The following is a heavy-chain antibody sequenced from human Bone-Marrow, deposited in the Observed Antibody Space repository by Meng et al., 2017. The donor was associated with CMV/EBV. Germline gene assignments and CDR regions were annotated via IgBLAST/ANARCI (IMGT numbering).Heavy chain of an antibody. V-gene: IGHV3-7*01. Sequence: LSLTCAASGFTFSSYGTHWVRQAPGKGLEWVANIKQDGSEKYYVDSVKGRFTISRDNAKNSLYLQMNSLRAEDTAVYYCAGQGTSSFFDYWGQGTLVTVSS. J-gene: IGHJ4*02. CDR2: IKQDGSEK. CDR1: GFTFSSYG. CDR3: AGQGTSSFFDY. D-gene: IGHD2-2*01.